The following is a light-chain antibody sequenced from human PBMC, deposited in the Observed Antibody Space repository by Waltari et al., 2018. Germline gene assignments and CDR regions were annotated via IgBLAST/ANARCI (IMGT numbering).Light chain of an antibody. CDR1: SSPVGGHDI. CDR3: NSYTSSSTFYV. V-gene: IGLV2-14*03. J-gene: IGLJ1*01. Sequence: QSALTQPASVYGPPGQSITISCPGTSSPVGGHDIVSQYQQHPGKAPKLLIYDVSKLPSGVSNRFSGSKSGNTASLTISGLQAEDEADYFCNSYTSSSTFYVFGTGTKVTVL. CDR2: DVS.